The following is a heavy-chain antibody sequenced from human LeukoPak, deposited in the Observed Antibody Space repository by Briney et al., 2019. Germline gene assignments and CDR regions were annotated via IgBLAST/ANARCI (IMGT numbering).Heavy chain of an antibody. CDR2: ISSDGSTT. CDR1: GFTLSNYW. D-gene: IGHD3-22*01. V-gene: IGHV3-74*01. Sequence: PGGSLRLSCAASGFTLSNYWIHWVRQTPGKGLVWVSRISSDGSTTNYADSVKGRLTISRDNAKNTLYLQMNSLRAEDTAMYYCARVGYYYDDNCDAFDIWGQGTMVTVSS. J-gene: IGHJ3*02. CDR3: ARVGYYYDDNCDAFDI.